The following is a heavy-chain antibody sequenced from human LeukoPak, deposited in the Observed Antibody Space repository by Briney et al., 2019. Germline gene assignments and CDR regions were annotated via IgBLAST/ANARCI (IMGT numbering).Heavy chain of an antibody. CDR3: ARDYPYYYSSGYYSFGAFDI. D-gene: IGHD3-22*01. Sequence: SQTLSLTGTVSGGSISSGGYYWSWIRQHPGKGLEWIGYIYYSGSTYYNPSLKSRVTISVDTSKNQLSLKLSSVTAADTAVYYCARDYPYYYSSGYYSFGAFDIWGQGTMVTVSS. CDR1: GGSISSGGYY. V-gene: IGHV4-31*03. J-gene: IGHJ3*02. CDR2: IYYSGST.